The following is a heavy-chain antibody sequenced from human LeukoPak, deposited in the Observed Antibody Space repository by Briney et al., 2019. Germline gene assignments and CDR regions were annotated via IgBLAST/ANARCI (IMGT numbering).Heavy chain of an antibody. V-gene: IGHV3-30*03. J-gene: IGHJ6*02. CDR1: GFSFSNYS. D-gene: IGHD2-21*02. CDR2: ISYDGSNK. CDR3: ARESAVTVADYGMDV. Sequence: GGSLRLSCAASGFSFSNYSMHWVRQTPGKGLEWVAVISYDGSNKYYADSVKGRLTISRDNSKNTLYLQMNSLRLEDTAVYYCARESAVTVADYGMDVWGQGTTVTVSS.